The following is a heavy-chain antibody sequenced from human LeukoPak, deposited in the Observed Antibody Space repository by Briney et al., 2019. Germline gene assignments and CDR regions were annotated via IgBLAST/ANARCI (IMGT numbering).Heavy chain of an antibody. CDR1: GYTFTSYG. Sequence: ASVKVSCKASGYTFTSYGISWVRQAPGQGLEWMGWISAYNGDTNYAQKFQGRVTMSTDTSTSTAYMELRSLRSDDTAVYYCARDPPLWFEELLDFDYWGQGTLVTVSS. J-gene: IGHJ4*02. D-gene: IGHD3-10*01. CDR2: ISAYNGDT. V-gene: IGHV1-18*01. CDR3: ARDPPLWFEELLDFDY.